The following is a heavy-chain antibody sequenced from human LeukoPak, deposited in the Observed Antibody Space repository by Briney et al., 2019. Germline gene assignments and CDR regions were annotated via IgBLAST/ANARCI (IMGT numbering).Heavy chain of an antibody. CDR1: GFTFSSYA. V-gene: IGHV3-30-3*01. Sequence: GGSLRLSCAASGFTFSSYAMHWVRQAPGKGLEWVAVISYDGSNKYYADSVKGRFTISRDNARNSLYLQMNSLRADDTAVYYCAASLLFADYWGQGTLVTVSS. CDR2: ISYDGSNK. CDR3: AASLLFADY. D-gene: IGHD1-26*01. J-gene: IGHJ4*02.